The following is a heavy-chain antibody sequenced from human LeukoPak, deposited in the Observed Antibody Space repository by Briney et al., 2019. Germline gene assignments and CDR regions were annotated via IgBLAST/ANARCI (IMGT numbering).Heavy chain of an antibody. CDR2: IYYSGST. V-gene: IGHV4-59*01. J-gene: IGHJ4*02. CDR1: GGSISSYY. D-gene: IGHD3-22*01. CDR3: ARVCYDSSCVY. Sequence: SETLSLTCTVSGGSISSYYWSWIRQSPGKGLEWIGYIYYSGSTNYNPSLKSRVTISVDTSKSQFSLKLRTVTAADTAVYYCARVCYDSSCVYWGQGTLVTVSS.